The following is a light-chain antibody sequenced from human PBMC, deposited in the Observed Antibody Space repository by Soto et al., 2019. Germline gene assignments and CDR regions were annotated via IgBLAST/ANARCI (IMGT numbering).Light chain of an antibody. J-gene: IGLJ2*01. CDR1: SSNIGSNT. V-gene: IGLV1-44*01. CDR2: SNN. CDR3: AAWDGSLNALV. Sequence: QSVLTQPPSASGTPGQRVTISCSGSSSNIGSNTVNWYQQLPGTAPQLLIYSNNQRPSGVPHRFSGSKSGTSASLAISGLQSEDEADYYCAAWDGSLNALVFGGGTKLTVL.